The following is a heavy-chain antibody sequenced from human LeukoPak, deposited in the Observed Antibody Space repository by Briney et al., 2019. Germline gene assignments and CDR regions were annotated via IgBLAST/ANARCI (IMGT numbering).Heavy chain of an antibody. CDR2: MNPNSGNT. CDR3: ARASNDIFRE. Sequence: ASVKVSCKASGYTFTDYYIHWVRQATGQGLEWMGWMNPNSGNTGYAQKFQGRVTITRNTSISTAYMELSSLRSEDMAVYYCARASNDIFREWGQGTLVTVSS. V-gene: IGHV1-8*03. CDR1: GYTFTDYY. D-gene: IGHD3-9*01. J-gene: IGHJ4*02.